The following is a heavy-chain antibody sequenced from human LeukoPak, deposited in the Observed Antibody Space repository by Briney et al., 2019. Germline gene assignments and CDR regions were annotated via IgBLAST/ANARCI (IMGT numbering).Heavy chain of an antibody. CDR2: IIPIFGTA. V-gene: IGHV1-69*06. J-gene: IGHJ5*02. Sequence: SVKVSCKASGYTFTSYGISWVRQAPGQGLEWMGGIIPIFGTANYAQKFQGRVTITADKSTSTAYMELSSLRSEDTAVYYCARGDSSSFGPPLFDPWGQGTLVTVSS. D-gene: IGHD6-13*01. CDR3: ARGDSSSFGPPLFDP. CDR1: GYTFTSYG.